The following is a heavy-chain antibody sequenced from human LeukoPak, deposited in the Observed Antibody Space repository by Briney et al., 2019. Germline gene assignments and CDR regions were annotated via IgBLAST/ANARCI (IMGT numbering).Heavy chain of an antibody. J-gene: IGHJ3*02. D-gene: IGHD3-22*01. V-gene: IGHV3-21*01. CDR3: ARDYDSSGFGSVEGAFDI. Sequence: GGSLRLSCAASGFTFSTYSMNWVRQAPGKGLEWVSSISSSSSYIYYADSVKGRFTISRDNAKNSLYLQMNSLRAEDTAVYYCARDYDSSGFGSVEGAFDIWGKGQWSPSLQ. CDR1: GFTFSTYS. CDR2: ISSSSSYI.